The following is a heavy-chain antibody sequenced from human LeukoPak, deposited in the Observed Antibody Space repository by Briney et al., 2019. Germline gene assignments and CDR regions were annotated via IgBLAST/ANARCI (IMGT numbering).Heavy chain of an antibody. V-gene: IGHV3-23*01. CDR1: GFTFSSYA. D-gene: IGHD3-22*01. CDR3: AKVSYYYDSSGYYEGLFDY. CDR2: ISGSGGST. Sequence: PGGSLRLSCAASGFTFSSYAMSWVRQAPGKGLEWVSAISGSGGSTYYADSVKGRFTISRDNSKNTLYLQMNSLGAEDTAVYYCAKVSYYYDSSGYYEGLFDYWGEETLVTVS. J-gene: IGHJ4*02.